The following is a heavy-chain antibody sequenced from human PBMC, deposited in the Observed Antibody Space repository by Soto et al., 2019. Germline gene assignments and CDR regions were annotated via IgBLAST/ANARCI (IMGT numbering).Heavy chain of an antibody. CDR3: ARVWRGGSCHR. V-gene: IGHV1-8*01. J-gene: IGHJ4*02. D-gene: IGHD2-15*01. CDR2: MNPNSGNT. CDR1: GYTFTSCD. Sequence: ASVRFSCRASGYTFTSCDINWVRQATGQGLEWMGWMNPNSGNTGYAQKFQGRVTMTRNTSISTAYMELSSLRSEDTAVYYCARVWRGGSCHRWGQGTLVTVSS.